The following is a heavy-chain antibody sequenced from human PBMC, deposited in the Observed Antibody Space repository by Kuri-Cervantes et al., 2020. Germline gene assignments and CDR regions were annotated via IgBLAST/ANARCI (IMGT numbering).Heavy chain of an antibody. J-gene: IGHJ4*02. CDR2: ITSSSSTI. Sequence: GESLKISCAASGFIFRTYSMNWVRQAPGKGPEWVSYITSSSSTIYYADSVKGRFTISRDNGKKSLHLQMNSLRADDTAVYYCARDRYGDYTSDSWGQGTLVTVSS. V-gene: IGHV3-48*04. D-gene: IGHD4-17*01. CDR1: GFIFRTYS. CDR3: ARDRYGDYTSDS.